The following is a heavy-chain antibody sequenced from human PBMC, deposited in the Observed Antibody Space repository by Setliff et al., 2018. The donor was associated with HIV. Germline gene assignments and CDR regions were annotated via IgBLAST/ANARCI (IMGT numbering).Heavy chain of an antibody. J-gene: IGHJ4*02. CDR3: ARVFVDTAVLRVLEYYFDS. V-gene: IGHV4-38-2*02. Sequence: SETLSLTCTVSGSSISSNYYWGWIRQPPGKGLEWIGSIYYSGSTYYTPSLKSRITISLDTSKNQFSLRMRSVTAADTAVYYCARVFVDTAVLRVLEYYFDSWGRGTLVTVSS. D-gene: IGHD5-18*01. CDR2: IYYSGST. CDR1: GSSISSNYY.